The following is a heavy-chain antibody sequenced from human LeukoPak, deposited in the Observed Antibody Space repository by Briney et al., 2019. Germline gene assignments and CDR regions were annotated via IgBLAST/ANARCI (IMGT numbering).Heavy chain of an antibody. Sequence: ASVKVSCKASGYTFTSYGISWVRQAPGQGLEWMGWISAYNGNTNYAQKLQGRVTMTTDTSTSTAYMELRSLRSDDTAVYYCARDGDYGDYGYNWFDPWGQGTLVTVSS. CDR1: GYTFTSYG. CDR2: ISAYNGNT. D-gene: IGHD4-17*01. J-gene: IGHJ5*02. CDR3: ARDGDYGDYGYNWFDP. V-gene: IGHV1-18*01.